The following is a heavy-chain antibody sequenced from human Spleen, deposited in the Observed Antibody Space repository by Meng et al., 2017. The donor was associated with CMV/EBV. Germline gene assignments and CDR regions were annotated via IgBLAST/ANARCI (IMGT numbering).Heavy chain of an antibody. CDR3: AREGYCSSTSCHYYYYGMDV. CDR1: GFTFSAYW. Sequence: GGSLRLSCAASGFTFSAYWMHWVRQPPGKGLVWVSRINSDGSTTAYADSVKGRFTISRDNAKNTLLLQMNSLRVEDTAVYYCAREGYCSSTSCHYYYYGMDVWGQGTTVTVSS. V-gene: IGHV3-74*03. J-gene: IGHJ6*02. D-gene: IGHD2-2*01. CDR2: INSDGSTT.